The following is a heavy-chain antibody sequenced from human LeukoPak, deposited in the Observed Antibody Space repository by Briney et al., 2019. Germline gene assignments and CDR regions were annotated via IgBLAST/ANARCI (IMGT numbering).Heavy chain of an antibody. CDR3: ARDLLNDDFWSGYYHWFDP. CDR2: INPSGGST. V-gene: IGHV1-46*01. Sequence: GASVKVSCKASGYTFTSYYMHWVRQAPGQGLEWMGIINPSGGSTSYAQKFQGRVTMTRDTSTSTVYMELSSLRSEDTAVYYCARDLLNDDFWSGYYHWFDPWGQGTLVTVSS. J-gene: IGHJ5*02. CDR1: GYTFTSYY. D-gene: IGHD3-3*01.